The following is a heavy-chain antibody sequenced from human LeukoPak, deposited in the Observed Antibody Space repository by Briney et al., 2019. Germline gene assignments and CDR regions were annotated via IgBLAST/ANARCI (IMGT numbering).Heavy chain of an antibody. D-gene: IGHD3-22*01. CDR3: ARVPQNYYDSSGYYPPLGAFDI. V-gene: IGHV1-69*04. Sequence: GASVKVSCKASGYTFTGYYMHWVRQAPGQGLEWMGRIIPILGIANYAQKFQGRVTITADKSTSTAYMELSSLRSEDTAVYYCARVPQNYYDSSGYYPPLGAFDIWGQGTMVTVPS. CDR1: GYTFTGYY. J-gene: IGHJ3*02. CDR2: IIPILGIA.